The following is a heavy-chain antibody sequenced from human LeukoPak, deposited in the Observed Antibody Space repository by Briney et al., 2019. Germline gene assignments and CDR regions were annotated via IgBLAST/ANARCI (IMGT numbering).Heavy chain of an antibody. Sequence: ASVKVSCKASGYTFTGYYMHWVRQAPGQGLEWMGWINPNSGGTNYAQKFQGRVTMTRDTSISTAYMELSRLRSDDTAVYYCAGVVHEYYYYGMDVWGQGTTVTVSS. J-gene: IGHJ6*02. CDR2: INPNSGGT. CDR3: AGVVHEYYYYGMDV. CDR1: GYTFTGYY. V-gene: IGHV1-2*02.